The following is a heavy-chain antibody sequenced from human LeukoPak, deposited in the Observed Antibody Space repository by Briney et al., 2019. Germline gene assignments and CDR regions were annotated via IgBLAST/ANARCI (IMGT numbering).Heavy chain of an antibody. J-gene: IGHJ4*02. V-gene: IGHV2-5*02. D-gene: IGHD5-24*01. Sequence: SGPTLVNPTQTLTLTCTFSGFSLTTSGVGVGWIRQPPGKALEWIAIIYSDNDKRYSPSLKNRLTITKDTSKNQVVLTMTNMDPVDTATYYCPHTVHTIMTNPAFLDYWGQGTLVTVSS. CDR2: IYSDNDK. CDR3: PHTVHTIMTNPAFLDY. CDR1: GFSLTTSGVG.